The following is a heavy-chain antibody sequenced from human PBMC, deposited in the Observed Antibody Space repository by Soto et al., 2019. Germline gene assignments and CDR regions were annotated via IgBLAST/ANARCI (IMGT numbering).Heavy chain of an antibody. D-gene: IGHD3-22*01. Sequence: PSETLSLTCAVSGGSISSGGYSWSWIRQPPGKGLEWIGYIYHSGSTYYNPSLKSRVTISVDRSKNQFSLKLSSVTAADTAVYYWAGSGYSHNGGMDVGGKGTRATVPS. CDR3: AGSGYSHNGGMDV. CDR2: IYHSGST. J-gene: IGHJ6*04. CDR1: GGSISSGGYS. V-gene: IGHV4-30-2*01.